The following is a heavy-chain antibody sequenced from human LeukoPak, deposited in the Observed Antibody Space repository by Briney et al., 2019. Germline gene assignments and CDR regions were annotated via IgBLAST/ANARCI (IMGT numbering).Heavy chain of an antibody. CDR3: AKGPIVATIGYFDH. D-gene: IGHD5-12*01. CDR1: GFTFSSYG. V-gene: IGHV3-30*18. J-gene: IGHJ4*02. Sequence: GRSLRLSCAASGFTFSSYGMHWVRQAPGKGLEWVAVISYDGSNKYYADSVKGRFTISRDNSKNTLYLQMNSLRAEDTAVYYCAKGPIVATIGYFDHWGQGTLVTVSS. CDR2: ISYDGSNK.